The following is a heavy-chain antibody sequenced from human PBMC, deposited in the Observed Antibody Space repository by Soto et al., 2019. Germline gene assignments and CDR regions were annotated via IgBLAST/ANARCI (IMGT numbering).Heavy chain of an antibody. CDR1: GFTYGAYE. CDR3: ARELRTLDRGVTYSMDV. D-gene: IGHD3-10*01. Sequence: EVQLVESGGGLVQPGGSLRLSCAVSGFTYGAYEMNWVRQAPGKGLEWVAYISSSGSIRYYADSVQGRFTISRDNANNSLYLQMNSLRAEDTAVYYFARELRTLDRGVTYSMDVWGQGTTVTVTS. CDR2: ISSSGSIR. V-gene: IGHV3-48*03. J-gene: IGHJ6*02.